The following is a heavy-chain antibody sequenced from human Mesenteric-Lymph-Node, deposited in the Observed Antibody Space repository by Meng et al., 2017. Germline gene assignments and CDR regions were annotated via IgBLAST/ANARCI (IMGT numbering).Heavy chain of an antibody. D-gene: IGHD3-22*01. CDR3: AKEMRGYDSSGYFC. CDR2: IIPIFGTA. Sequence: SVKVSCKASGGTFSSYAISWVRQAPGQGLEWMGGIIPIFGTANYAQKFQGRVTITADESTSTAYMELSSLRSEDTAVYYCAKEMRGYDSSGYFCWGQGTLVTVSS. J-gene: IGHJ4*02. CDR1: GGTFSSYA. V-gene: IGHV1-69*13.